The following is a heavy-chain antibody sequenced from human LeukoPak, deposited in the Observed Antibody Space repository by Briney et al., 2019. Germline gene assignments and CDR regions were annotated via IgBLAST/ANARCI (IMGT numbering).Heavy chain of an antibody. CDR3: ARDPTPLDYGGNRPDYYYYGMDV. V-gene: IGHV1-2*06. J-gene: IGHJ6*02. Sequence: ASVKVSCKASGYTFTGYYMHWVRQAPGQGLEWMGRINPNSGGTNYAQKFQGRVTMTRDTSIGTAYMELSRLRSDDTAVYYCARDPTPLDYGGNRPDYYYYGMDVWGQGTTVTVSS. CDR1: GYTFTGYY. CDR2: INPNSGGT. D-gene: IGHD4-23*01.